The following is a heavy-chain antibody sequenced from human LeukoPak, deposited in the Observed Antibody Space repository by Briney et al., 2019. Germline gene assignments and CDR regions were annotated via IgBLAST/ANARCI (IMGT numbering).Heavy chain of an antibody. V-gene: IGHV1-2*02. J-gene: IGHJ6*03. CDR2: INPNSGDT. CDR3: ARDIQPYYYYYYMDV. Sequence: ASLKVSCKASGYTFTAYYMHWVRQAPGQGLEWMGWINPNSGDTNYAQKFQGRVTMTRDTSISTAYMELSRLRSDDTAVYYCARDIQPYYYYYYMDVWGKGTTVTVSS. D-gene: IGHD5-18*01. CDR1: GYTFTAYY.